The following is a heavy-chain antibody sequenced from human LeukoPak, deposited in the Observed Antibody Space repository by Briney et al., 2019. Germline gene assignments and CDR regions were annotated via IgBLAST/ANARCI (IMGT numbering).Heavy chain of an antibody. CDR2: IRQDGSDK. Sequence: GGSLRLSCAASGFTFSSYWMTWVRQAPGKGLEWVANIRQDGSDKYYVDSVKGRFAISRDNAKNSLYLQMNSLRVEDAAVYYCASSGYDSPYYFDYWGQGTLVTVSS. J-gene: IGHJ4*02. CDR3: ASSGYDSPYYFDY. CDR1: GFTFSSYW. D-gene: IGHD5-12*01. V-gene: IGHV3-7*01.